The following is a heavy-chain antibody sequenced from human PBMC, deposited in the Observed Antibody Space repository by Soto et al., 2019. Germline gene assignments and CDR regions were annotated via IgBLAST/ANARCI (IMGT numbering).Heavy chain of an antibody. D-gene: IGHD6-13*01. CDR1: GFTFSSYA. Sequence: GGSLRLSCAASGFTFSSYAMSWVRQAPGKGLEWVSAISGSGGSTYYADSVKGRFTISRDNSKNTLYLQMNSLRAEDTAVYYCAMVPRMGSSWYNFDYWGQGTLVTVSS. CDR3: AMVPRMGSSWYNFDY. V-gene: IGHV3-23*01. CDR2: ISGSGGST. J-gene: IGHJ4*02.